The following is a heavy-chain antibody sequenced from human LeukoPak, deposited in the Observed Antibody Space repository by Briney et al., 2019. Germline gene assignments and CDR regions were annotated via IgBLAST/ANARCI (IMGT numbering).Heavy chain of an antibody. J-gene: IGHJ4*02. CDR3: ASLDY. V-gene: IGHV3-7*01. Sequence: PGGSLRLSCAAFGFTFGSHWMNWVRQAPGKGLEWVANIKQDGSEKYYVASVKGRFTISRDNAKNSLYLQMNSLRAEDTAVYYCASLDYWGQGILVTVSS. CDR2: IKQDGSEK. CDR1: GFTFGSHW.